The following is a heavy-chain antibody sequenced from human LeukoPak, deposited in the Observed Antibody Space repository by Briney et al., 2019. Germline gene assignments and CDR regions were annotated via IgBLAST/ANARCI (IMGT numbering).Heavy chain of an antibody. CDR3: ARGPVTTFDY. V-gene: IGHV1-2*02. Sequence: ASVKVSCKASGYTFTTFPMNWVRQAPGQGLEWMGWINPNSGGTNYAQKSQGRVTMTRDTSISTAYMELSRLRSDDTAVYYCARGPVTTFDYWGQGTLVTVSS. D-gene: IGHD4-17*01. CDR2: INPNSGGT. J-gene: IGHJ4*02. CDR1: GYTFTTFP.